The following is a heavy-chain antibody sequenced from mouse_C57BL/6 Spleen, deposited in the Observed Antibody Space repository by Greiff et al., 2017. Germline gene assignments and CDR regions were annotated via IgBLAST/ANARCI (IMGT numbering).Heavy chain of an antibody. CDR1: GYTFTSYW. V-gene: IGHV1-64*01. D-gene: IGHD2-1*01. J-gene: IGHJ3*01. CDR3: ARVGVYYNFYAY. Sequence: QVQLQQPGAELVKPGASVKLSCKASGYTFTSYWMHWVKQRPGQGLEWIGMIHPNSGSTNYNEKFKSKATLSVDKSSSTAYMQLSSLTSEDSAVYYFARVGVYYNFYAYWGQGTLVTVSA. CDR2: IHPNSGST.